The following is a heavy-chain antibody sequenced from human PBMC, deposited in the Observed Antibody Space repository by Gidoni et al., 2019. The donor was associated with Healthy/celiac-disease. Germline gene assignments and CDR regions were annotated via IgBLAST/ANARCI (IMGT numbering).Heavy chain of an antibody. J-gene: IGHJ2*01. Sequence: QMHLVQSGPEVKKPGTSVKVSCKASGFTFTSSAVQWVRQARGQRLEWIGWIVVGSGNTNYAQKFQERVTITRDMSTSTAYMELSSLRSEDTAVYYCAAEAHPANLGRYFDLWGRGTLVTVSS. CDR2: IVVGSGNT. CDR1: GFTFTSSA. D-gene: IGHD1-26*01. V-gene: IGHV1-58*01. CDR3: AAEAHPANLGRYFDL.